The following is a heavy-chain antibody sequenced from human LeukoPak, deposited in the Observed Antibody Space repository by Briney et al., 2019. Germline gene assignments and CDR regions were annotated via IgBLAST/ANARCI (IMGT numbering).Heavy chain of an antibody. J-gene: IGHJ4*02. Sequence: GGSLRLSCAASGFTFSSYAMSWVRQAPGKGLEWVSVISGSGDKIYYADSVKGRFTTSRDNAKNTLYLQLNSLRAEDTAVYFCARGGSDTAMAHDYWGQGTLVTVSS. CDR1: GFTFSSYA. CDR3: ARGGSDTAMAHDY. V-gene: IGHV3-23*01. D-gene: IGHD5-18*01. CDR2: ISGSGDKI.